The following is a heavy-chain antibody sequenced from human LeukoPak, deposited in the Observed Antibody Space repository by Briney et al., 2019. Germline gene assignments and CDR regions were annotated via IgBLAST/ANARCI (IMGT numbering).Heavy chain of an antibody. Sequence: SETLSLTCTVSGGSVSSHYWTWIRQPAGKGLEWIGRIYTSGSTNYNPSLKSRVTMSVDTSKNQFSLKLSSVTAADTAVYYCARVGYCSSTSCYGGPGYYFDYWGQGTLVTVSS. D-gene: IGHD2-2*01. CDR3: ARVGYCSSTSCYGGPGYYFDY. V-gene: IGHV4-4*07. CDR1: GGSVSSHY. J-gene: IGHJ4*02. CDR2: IYTSGST.